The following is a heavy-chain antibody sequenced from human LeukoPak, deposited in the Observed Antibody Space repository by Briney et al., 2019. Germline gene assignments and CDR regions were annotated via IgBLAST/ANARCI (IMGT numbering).Heavy chain of an antibody. V-gene: IGHV1-69*13. D-gene: IGHD2-15*01. CDR3: ARVGYCSGGSCPRRNYYYYYMDV. J-gene: IGHJ6*03. CDR1: GDTFSSYA. CDR2: IIPVFDTA. Sequence: SVKVSCKASGDTFSSYAITWVRQAPGQGLEWMGGIIPVFDTADYAQKFQGRVTITADESTSTAYMELSSLRSEDTAVYYCARVGYCSGGSCPRRNYYYYYMDVWGKGTTVTISS.